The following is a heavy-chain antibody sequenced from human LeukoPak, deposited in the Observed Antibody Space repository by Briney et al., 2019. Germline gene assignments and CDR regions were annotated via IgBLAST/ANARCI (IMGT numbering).Heavy chain of an antibody. J-gene: IGHJ4*02. CDR2: ISWNSGSI. Sequence: PGRSLRLSCAASGFTFDDYAMHWVRQAPGKGLEWVSGISWNSGSIGYADSVKGRFTISRDNAKNSLYLQMNSLRAEDTALYYCAKARGPYIDVFGYFDYWGQGTLVTVSS. CDR1: GFTFDDYA. CDR3: AKARGPYIDVFGYFDY. D-gene: IGHD3-16*01. V-gene: IGHV3-9*01.